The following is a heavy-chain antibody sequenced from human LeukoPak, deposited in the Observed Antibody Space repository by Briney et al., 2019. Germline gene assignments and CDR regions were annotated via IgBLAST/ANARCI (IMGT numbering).Heavy chain of an antibody. CDR3: ARVGLYSSGWYYFDY. Sequence: GGSLILSCAASGFTFDDYGMSWVRQAPGKGLEWVSGISWNGGSTCYADSVKGRFTISRDNAKNSLYLQMNSLRAEDTALYYCARVGLYSSGWYYFDYWGQGTLVTVSS. V-gene: IGHV3-20*04. CDR1: GFTFDDYG. J-gene: IGHJ4*02. D-gene: IGHD6-19*01. CDR2: ISWNGGST.